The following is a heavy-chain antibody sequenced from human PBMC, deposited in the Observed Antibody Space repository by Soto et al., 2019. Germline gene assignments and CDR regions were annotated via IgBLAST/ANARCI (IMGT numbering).Heavy chain of an antibody. J-gene: IGHJ6*02. Sequence: PGGSLRLSCAASGFTFDDYTMHWVRQAPGKGLEWVSLISWDGGSTYYADSVKGRFTISRDNSKNSLYLQMNSLRTEDTALYYCAKGAYIWSGPSMDVWGQGPTVTVSS. V-gene: IGHV3-43*01. D-gene: IGHD3-3*01. CDR2: ISWDGGST. CDR1: GFTFDDYT. CDR3: AKGAYIWSGPSMDV.